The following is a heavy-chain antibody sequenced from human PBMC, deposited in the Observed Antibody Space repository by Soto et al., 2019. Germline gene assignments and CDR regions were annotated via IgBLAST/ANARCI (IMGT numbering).Heavy chain of an antibody. CDR3: ARTAYYYDSSGYYFDC. CDR1: GFTFSSYG. D-gene: IGHD3-22*01. Sequence: LRLSCAASGFTFSSYGMHWVRQAPGKGLEWVAVIWYDGRNTYYADSVKGRFTISRDNSKNTLYLQMNSLRAEDTAVYYCARTAYYYDSSGYYFDCWGQGTLVTAPQ. CDR2: IWYDGRNT. V-gene: IGHV3-33*01. J-gene: IGHJ4*02.